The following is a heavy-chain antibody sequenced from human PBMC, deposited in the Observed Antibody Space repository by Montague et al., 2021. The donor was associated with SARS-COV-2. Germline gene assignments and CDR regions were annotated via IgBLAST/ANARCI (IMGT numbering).Heavy chain of an antibody. CDR3: ARERGRGVDYFDP. D-gene: IGHD4-11*01. V-gene: IGHV4-34*01. J-gene: IGHJ5*02. CDR2: INHGGTA. CDR1: GGSFSGYF. Sequence: SETLSLTCAVYGGSFSGYFWSWIRQTPGRGLEWIGEINHGGTADYNPSLKSRVTLSVDTSKAQLSLILTSVTAADTAVYYCARERGRGVDYFDPWGQGTLVTVSS.